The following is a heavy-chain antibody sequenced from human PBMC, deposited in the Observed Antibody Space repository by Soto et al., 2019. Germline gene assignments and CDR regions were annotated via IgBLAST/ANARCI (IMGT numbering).Heavy chain of an antibody. V-gene: IGHV3-7*05. D-gene: IGHD1-7*01. CDR2: IKQDVFEK. CDR3: SRGNWKYAY. Sequence: PGGPLRLSCVASGFTFRSYWLSWVRQAPGKGLEWVANIKQDVFEKXXVDSVKGXXTISIDNAKNTLYLQXNSLRAEDTAVYYCSRGNWKYAYWGQGTLVTVSS. CDR1: GFTFRSYW. J-gene: IGHJ4*02.